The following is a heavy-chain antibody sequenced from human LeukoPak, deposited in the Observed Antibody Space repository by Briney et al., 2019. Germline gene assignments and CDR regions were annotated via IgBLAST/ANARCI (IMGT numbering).Heavy chain of an antibody. Sequence: GGSLRLSCAASGFTFSSYAMSWVRQAPGKGLECVSTMSGSGSITRYADSVKGRFIISRDNSKNTLYLQMNSLRAEDTAIYYCAKGPWVLPHAFDIWGLGTMVTVSS. V-gene: IGHV3-23*01. CDR1: GFTFSSYA. CDR3: AKGPWVLPHAFDI. CDR2: MSGSGSIT. J-gene: IGHJ3*02. D-gene: IGHD1-26*01.